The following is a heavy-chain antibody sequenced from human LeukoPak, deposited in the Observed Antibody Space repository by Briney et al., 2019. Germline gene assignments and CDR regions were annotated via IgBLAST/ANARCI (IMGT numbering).Heavy chain of an antibody. Sequence: GGSLRLSCAVSGFTFSDYWMTWVRQAPGKGLEWVANINQDGSEKYYVDSVEGRFTISRDSVKNSLYLQMTSVRAEDTALYHCARGPRSSTSLYYYYMDVWGKGTTVTVSS. D-gene: IGHD2-2*01. J-gene: IGHJ6*03. CDR1: GFTFSDYW. V-gene: IGHV3-7*03. CDR2: INQDGSEK. CDR3: ARGPRSSTSLYYYYMDV.